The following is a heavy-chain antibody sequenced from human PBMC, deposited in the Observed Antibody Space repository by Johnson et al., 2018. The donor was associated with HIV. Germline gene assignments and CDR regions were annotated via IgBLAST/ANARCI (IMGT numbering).Heavy chain of an antibody. CDR1: GFNFNNYG. CDR2: IRYDGGDK. J-gene: IGHJ3*01. V-gene: IGHV3-30*02. CDR3: ARDDSSGFDDAFDL. Sequence: QVQLVESGGGVVQPGGSLRLSCAASGFNFNNYGMHWVRQAPGKGLEWVAFIRYDGGDKYYADAVKGRFTISRDNSKNTLYLQMNSLRAEDTAVYYCARDDSSGFDDAFDLWGQGTMVSVSS. D-gene: IGHD3-22*01.